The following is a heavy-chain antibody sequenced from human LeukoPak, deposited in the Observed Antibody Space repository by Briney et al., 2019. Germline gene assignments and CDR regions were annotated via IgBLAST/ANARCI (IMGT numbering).Heavy chain of an antibody. CDR1: GYSFTSYW. D-gene: IGHD3-22*01. CDR3: ARRGYDRRGYRFYFDY. CDR2: IYPGTSDT. J-gene: IGHJ4*01. Sequence: GESLKISCKGSGYSFTSYWIGWVRQMPGKGLEWMGIIYPGTSDTKYSPSFQGQVTVSADKSITTAYLQWSSPKASDTAMYYCARRGYDRRGYRFYFDYLGQGNLGNGS. V-gene: IGHV5-51*01.